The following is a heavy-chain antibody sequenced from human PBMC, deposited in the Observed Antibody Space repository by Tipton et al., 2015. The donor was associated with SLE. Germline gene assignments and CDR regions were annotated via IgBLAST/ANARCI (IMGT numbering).Heavy chain of an antibody. D-gene: IGHD6-19*01. CDR2: IHYSGTT. CDR3: ARDWRDSGWYGGFDS. CDR1: SGSISSHY. J-gene: IGHJ4*02. V-gene: IGHV4-59*11. Sequence: TLSLTCTVSSGSISSHYWSWIRQPPGKGLEWIGYIHYSGTTNYNPSLKSRVTISMDTSKSQFSLKLNSVTAADTAVYYCARDWRDSGWYGGFDSWAQGTLVTVSS.